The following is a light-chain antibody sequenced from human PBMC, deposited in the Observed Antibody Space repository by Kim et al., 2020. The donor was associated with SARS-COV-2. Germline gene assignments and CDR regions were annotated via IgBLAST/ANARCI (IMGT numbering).Light chain of an antibody. Sequence: QSALTQPPSVSGSPGQSVTISCSGTSSDIGTYNRVSWYQQTPGTAPKLIIHEVSNRPSGVPDRFSGSKSGNTASLTISGLQAEDEADYHCSSQTNTGTWVFGGGTKLTVL. CDR2: EVS. V-gene: IGLV2-18*02. CDR3: SSQTNTGTWV. J-gene: IGLJ3*02. CDR1: SSDIGTYNR.